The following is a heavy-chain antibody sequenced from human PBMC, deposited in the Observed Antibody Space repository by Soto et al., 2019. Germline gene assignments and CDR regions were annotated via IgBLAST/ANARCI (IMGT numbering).Heavy chain of an antibody. V-gene: IGHV3-23*01. CDR1: GFTFSSYA. Sequence: RGSLRLSCAASGFTFSSYAMSWVRQAPGKGLEWVSAISGSGGSTYYADSVKGRFTISRDNSKNTLYLQMNSLRAEDTAVYYCAKAVGIAVAGSAFDYWGQGTLVTVSS. CDR3: AKAVGIAVAGSAFDY. D-gene: IGHD6-19*01. J-gene: IGHJ4*02. CDR2: ISGSGGST.